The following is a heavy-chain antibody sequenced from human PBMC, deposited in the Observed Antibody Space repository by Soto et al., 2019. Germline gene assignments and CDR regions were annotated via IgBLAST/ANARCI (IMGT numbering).Heavy chain of an antibody. D-gene: IGHD2-21*01. Sequence: PGGSLRLSCAASGFTFSSYAMHWVRQAPGKGLEWVAVISYDGSNKYYADSVKGRFTISRDNSKNTLYLQMNSLRAEDTAVYYCARAAPILHFDYWGQGTLVTVSS. CDR3: ARAAPILHFDY. J-gene: IGHJ4*02. CDR2: ISYDGSNK. V-gene: IGHV3-30-3*01. CDR1: GFTFSSYA.